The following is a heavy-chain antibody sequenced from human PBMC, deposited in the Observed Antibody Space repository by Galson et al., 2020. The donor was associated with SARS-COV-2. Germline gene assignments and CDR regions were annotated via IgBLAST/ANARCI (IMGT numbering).Heavy chain of an antibody. J-gene: IGHJ4*02. CDR2: IHYRGST. V-gene: IGHV4-59*01. D-gene: IGHD5-12*01. CDR3: ARPPPLAFGGYELFS. Sequence: SETLSPTCTVPGGPISSYYWRWIRQPPGTGLEWIGYIHYRGSTNYHPPLNRRVTISVDTSKNQFSLKLSPVTAADTAMYYCARPPPLAFGGYELFSWGQGTLVTVSS. CDR1: GGPISSYY.